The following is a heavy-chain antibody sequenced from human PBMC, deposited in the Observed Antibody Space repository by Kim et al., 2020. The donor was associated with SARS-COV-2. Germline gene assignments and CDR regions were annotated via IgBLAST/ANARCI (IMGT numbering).Heavy chain of an antibody. CDR3: ARGSSRSSINWFDL. D-gene: IGHD6-6*01. Sequence: ASVKVSCKASGYTFSHHYIHWVRQAPGQRLEWVGRIDPDNGATYYAQRFRNRVTMTRQTSITTVYMELNRLSYDDTAVYFCARGSSRSSINWFDLWGQGT. J-gene: IGHJ5*02. CDR1: GYTFSHHY. V-gene: IGHV1-2*06. CDR2: IDPDNGAT.